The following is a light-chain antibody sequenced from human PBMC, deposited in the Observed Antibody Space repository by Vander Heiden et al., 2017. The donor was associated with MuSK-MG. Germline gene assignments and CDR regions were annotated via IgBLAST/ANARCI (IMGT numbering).Light chain of an antibody. J-gene: IGKJ2*01. Sequence: DIQMTQSPSSLSASVGDRVTITCQASPDISNYLNWYQQKPGKAPKLLIYDASNLETGVPSRFSGSGSGTDFTFTISSLQPEDIATYYFQQYDNLPYTFGQGTKLEIK. CDR2: DAS. CDR3: QQYDNLPYT. V-gene: IGKV1-33*01. CDR1: PDISNY.